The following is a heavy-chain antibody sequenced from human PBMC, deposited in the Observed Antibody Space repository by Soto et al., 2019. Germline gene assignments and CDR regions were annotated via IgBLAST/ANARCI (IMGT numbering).Heavy chain of an antibody. CDR1: GGSISRDDYY. CDR2: IYYSGST. Sequence: SSETLSLTCTVSGGSISRDDYYWSWIRQPPGKGLEWIGYIYYSGSTYYNPSLKSRVTISVDTSKNQFSLKLSSVTAADTAVYYCVRDVAVSRKVFMAVWGQGTTVTVSS. CDR3: VRDVAVSRKVFMAV. D-gene: IGHD3-10*01. J-gene: IGHJ6*02. V-gene: IGHV4-30-4*01.